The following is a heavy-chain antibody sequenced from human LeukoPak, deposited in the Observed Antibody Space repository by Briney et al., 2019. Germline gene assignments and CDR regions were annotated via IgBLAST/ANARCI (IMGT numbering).Heavy chain of an antibody. V-gene: IGHV3-23*01. J-gene: IGHJ3*02. CDR2: LSGSGGST. CDR1: GFSLSNFG. D-gene: IGHD2-21*02. CDR3: AKDLRICAGDCRDAFDI. Sequence: GGSLRLSCAASGFSLSNFGMSWVRQAPGKGLEWVSGLSGSGGSTYYPDSVRGRFTISRDNSKNTLYLQMNSLRAEDTAVYYCAKDLRICAGDCRDAFDIWGQGTTVIVSP.